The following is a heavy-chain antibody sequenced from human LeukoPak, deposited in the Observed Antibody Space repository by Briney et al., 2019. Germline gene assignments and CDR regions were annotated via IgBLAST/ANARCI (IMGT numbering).Heavy chain of an antibody. V-gene: IGHV3-11*01. Sequence: PGGSLRLSCAASGFTFSDYYMSWIRQAPGKGLEWASYISSSGSTIYYADSVKGRFTISRDNAKNSLYLQMNSLRAEDTAVYYCARGLPRNPWGSYRYAFDFWGQGTLVTVSS. CDR1: GFTFSDYY. CDR3: ARGLPRNPWGSYRYAFDF. J-gene: IGHJ4*02. D-gene: IGHD3-16*02. CDR2: ISSSGSTI.